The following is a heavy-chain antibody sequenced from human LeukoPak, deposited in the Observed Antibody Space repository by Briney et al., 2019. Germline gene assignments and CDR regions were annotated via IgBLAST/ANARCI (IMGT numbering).Heavy chain of an antibody. CDR3: ARRMVRGVITSPFDY. CDR2: IYPGDSDT. J-gene: IGHJ4*02. D-gene: IGHD3-10*01. CDR1: GYSFNNYW. V-gene: IGHV5-51*01. Sequence: GESLKISFKGSGYSFNNYWIGWVRQMPGKGLELMGSIYPGDSDTTYSPSFQGQVTISVDKSISTAYLQWSSLKASDTAMYYCARRMVRGVITSPFDYWGQGTLVTVSS.